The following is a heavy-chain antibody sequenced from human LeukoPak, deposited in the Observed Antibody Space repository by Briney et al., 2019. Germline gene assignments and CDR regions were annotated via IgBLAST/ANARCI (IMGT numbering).Heavy chain of an antibody. CDR1: GGSFSGYY. D-gene: IGHD4-17*01. V-gene: IGHV4-34*01. Sequence: MPSETLSLTCAVYGGSFSGYYWSWIRQPPGKGLEWIGEINHSGSTNYNPSLKSRVTISVDTSKNQFSLKLSSVTAAGTAVYYCARAYAPLARWFDPWGQGTLVTVSS. CDR2: INHSGST. J-gene: IGHJ5*02. CDR3: ARAYAPLARWFDP.